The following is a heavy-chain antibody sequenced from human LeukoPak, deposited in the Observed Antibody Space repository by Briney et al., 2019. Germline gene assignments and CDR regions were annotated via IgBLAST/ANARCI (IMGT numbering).Heavy chain of an antibody. CDR3: ARAHDFWSGYPYLDY. CDR2: IYTSGST. Sequence: PSETLSLTCTVSGGSISSGSYYWSWIRQPAGKGLEWIGRIYTSGSTNYNPPLKSRVSISVDTSKNQFSLKLGSVTAADTAVYYCARAHDFWSGYPYLDYWGQGTLVTVSS. CDR1: GGSISSGSYY. D-gene: IGHD3-3*01. J-gene: IGHJ4*02. V-gene: IGHV4-61*02.